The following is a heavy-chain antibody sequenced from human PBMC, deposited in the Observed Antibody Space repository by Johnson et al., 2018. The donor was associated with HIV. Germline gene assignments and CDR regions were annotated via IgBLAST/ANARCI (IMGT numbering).Heavy chain of an antibody. CDR1: GFTFSNAW. CDR3: TTEGDAFDI. J-gene: IGHJ3*02. V-gene: IGHV3-15*01. CDR2: IKSKTDCGTT. Sequence: VQLVESGGGLVKPGGSLRLSCAASGFTFSNAWMSWVRQAPGKGLEWVGRIKSKTDCGTTDYAVSVKDRFTILRDDSKNTLYLQMSSLRTEDAGVYYCTTEGDAFDIWGQGTMVTVSS.